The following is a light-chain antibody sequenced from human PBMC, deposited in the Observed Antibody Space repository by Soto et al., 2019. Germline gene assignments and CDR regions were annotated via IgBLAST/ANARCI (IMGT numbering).Light chain of an antibody. V-gene: IGKV1-5*03. CDR1: QTISSW. CDR3: QHYNIYSEA. CDR2: KAS. Sequence: DIQMTQSTSTLSGSVGDRVTITCRASQTISSWLALYQQKPGKAPKLLVYKASTLKSGVPSRFSGSGSGTELTLTISSLQPDDFATDYCQHYNIYSEAFGQGTKVDIK. J-gene: IGKJ1*01.